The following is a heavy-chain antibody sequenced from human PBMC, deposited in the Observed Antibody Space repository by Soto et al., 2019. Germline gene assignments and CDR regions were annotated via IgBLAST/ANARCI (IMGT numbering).Heavy chain of an antibody. CDR1: EFTFSNAY. D-gene: IGHD3-10*01. Sequence: EVQLVESGGGLVRPGGSLRLSCVASEFTFSNAYMAWVRQAPGMGLEWVSVIYDNGTTYYADSVKGRFTISRDTSTNTLSLQMDSLRAEDTAVYYCVRPLPSGRNYGLDVWGQGTTVTVSS. CDR3: VRPLPSGRNYGLDV. CDR2: IYDNGTT. J-gene: IGHJ6*02. V-gene: IGHV3-66*04.